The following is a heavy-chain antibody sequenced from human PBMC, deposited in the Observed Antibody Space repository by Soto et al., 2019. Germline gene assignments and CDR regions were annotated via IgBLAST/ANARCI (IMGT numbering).Heavy chain of an antibody. V-gene: IGHV4-59*08. CDR3: AMAKTTIYNRFDP. J-gene: IGHJ5*02. CDR2: IFYTGRT. Sequence: QVQLQESGPGLVKPSETLSLTCTVSGGSINDYYWSWIRQPPGKGLEWIGQIFYTGRTNNNPSLKNRVTISIDRSKNPFSLRLRPATAAGTAVYYCAMAKTTIYNRFDPWGQGTLVTVSS. D-gene: IGHD3-9*01. CDR1: GGSINDYY.